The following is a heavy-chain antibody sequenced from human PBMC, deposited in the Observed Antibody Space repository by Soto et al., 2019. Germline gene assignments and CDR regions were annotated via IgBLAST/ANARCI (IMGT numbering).Heavy chain of an antibody. CDR1: GFTFSSYS. V-gene: IGHV3-48*02. CDR2: ISSSSRTI. J-gene: IGHJ4*02. CDR3: ARAHGDYLNSDY. D-gene: IGHD4-17*01. Sequence: EVQLVESGGGLVQPGGSLRLSCAASGFTFSSYSMNWVRQAPGKGLEWVSYISSSSRTIYYADSVKGRFTISRDNAKTSLYLQMNSLRDEDTAVYYCARAHGDYLNSDYWGQGTLVTVSS.